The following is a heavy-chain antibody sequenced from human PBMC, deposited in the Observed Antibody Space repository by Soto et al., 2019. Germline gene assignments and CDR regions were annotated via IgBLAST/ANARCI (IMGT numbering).Heavy chain of an antibody. D-gene: IGHD1-26*01. CDR2: INHSGST. Sequence: SETLSLTCAVYGGSFSGYYWSWIRQPPGKGLEWIGEINHSGSTNYNPSLKSRVTISVDTSKNQFSLKLSSVTAADTAVYYCARGRRVLRGSYNWFDPWGQGTLVTVSS. V-gene: IGHV4-34*01. CDR3: ARGRRVLRGSYNWFDP. CDR1: GGSFSGYY. J-gene: IGHJ5*02.